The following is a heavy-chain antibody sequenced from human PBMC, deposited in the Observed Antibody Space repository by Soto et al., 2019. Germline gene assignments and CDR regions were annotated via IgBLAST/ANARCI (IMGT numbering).Heavy chain of an antibody. Sequence: QVQLVESGGGLVKPGGSLRLSCAASGFTFSDYYMSWIRQAPGKGLEWVSYISSSSSYTNYADSVKGRFTISRDNAKNSLYLQMNSLRAEDTAVYYCAREGRVGATHYYYYGMDVWGQGTTVTVSS. J-gene: IGHJ6*02. CDR1: GFTFSDYY. CDR3: AREGRVGATHYYYYGMDV. D-gene: IGHD1-26*01. CDR2: ISSSSSYT. V-gene: IGHV3-11*06.